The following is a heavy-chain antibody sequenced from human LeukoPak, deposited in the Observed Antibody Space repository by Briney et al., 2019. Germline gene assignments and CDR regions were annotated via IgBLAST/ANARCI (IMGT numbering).Heavy chain of an antibody. J-gene: IGHJ4*02. CDR2: VSGSGGST. CDR3: AKHSSGWHERNYFDY. CDR1: GFTFSSYA. Sequence: GGSLRLSCAASGFTFSSYAMSWVRQAPGKGLEWVSGVSGSGGSTYYADSVKGRFTISRDNSQSTLYLKMSTLRAEDTAIYYCAKHSSGWHERNYFDYWGQGTLVTVSS. V-gene: IGHV3-23*01. D-gene: IGHD6-19*01.